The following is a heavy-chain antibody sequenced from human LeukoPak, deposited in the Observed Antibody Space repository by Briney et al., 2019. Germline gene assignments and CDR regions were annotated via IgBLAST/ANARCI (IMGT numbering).Heavy chain of an antibody. CDR2: ISYDGTNK. CDR1: GFTFSTSS. D-gene: IGHD5-18*01. V-gene: IGHV3-30*04. CDR3: AREGYNYGLSYSYHFDY. Sequence: GGSLRLSCAASGFTFSTSSMHWVRQAPGKGLEWVAVISYDGTNKYYADSVKGRFTISRDNSKNTVYLQMNSLRPEDTAVYYCAREGYNYGLSYSYHFDYWGQGVLVTVSA. J-gene: IGHJ4*02.